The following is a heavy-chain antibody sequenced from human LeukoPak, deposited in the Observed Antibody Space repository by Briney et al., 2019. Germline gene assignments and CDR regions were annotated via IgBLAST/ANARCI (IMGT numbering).Heavy chain of an antibody. CDR2: ISYDGSNK. Sequence: PGGSLRLSCAASGFTFSSYGMHWVRQAPGKGLEWVAVISYDGSNKYYADSVKGRFTISRDNSKNTLYLQVNSLRAEDTAVYYCAKDRITMGRFVSGADYWGQGTLVTVSS. CDR3: AKDRITMGRFVSGADY. CDR1: GFTFSSYG. J-gene: IGHJ4*02. V-gene: IGHV3-30*18. D-gene: IGHD3-10*01.